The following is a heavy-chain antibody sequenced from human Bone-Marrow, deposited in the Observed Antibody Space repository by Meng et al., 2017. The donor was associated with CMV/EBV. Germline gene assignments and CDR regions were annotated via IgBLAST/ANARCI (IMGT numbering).Heavy chain of an antibody. CDR1: GFTFSSYS. CDR3: ARDGIPSRDDAFDI. D-gene: IGHD1-14*01. Sequence: GESLKISCAASGFTFSSYSMNWVRQAPGKGLEWVSSISSSSSYIYYADSVKGRFTISRDNAKNSLYLQMNSLRAEDTAVYYCARDGIPSRDDAFDIWGQGTMVTVS. J-gene: IGHJ3*02. V-gene: IGHV3-21*01. CDR2: ISSSSSYI.